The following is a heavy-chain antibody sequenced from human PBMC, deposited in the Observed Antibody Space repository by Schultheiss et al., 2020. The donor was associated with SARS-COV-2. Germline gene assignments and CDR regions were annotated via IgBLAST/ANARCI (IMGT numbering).Heavy chain of an antibody. CDR3: ARLCGSSGYSVPFFDF. CDR1: GYSFTTYW. CDR2: IYPGDSDT. D-gene: IGHD3-22*01. Sequence: GESLKISCKVSGYSFTTYWIAWVRQMPGKGLEWMGLIYPGDSDTRYSPSFHGLVTFSADKSSTTAYLQWSSLKASDTAMYYCARLCGSSGYSVPFFDFWGQGTLVTVSS. J-gene: IGHJ4*02. V-gene: IGHV5-51*01.